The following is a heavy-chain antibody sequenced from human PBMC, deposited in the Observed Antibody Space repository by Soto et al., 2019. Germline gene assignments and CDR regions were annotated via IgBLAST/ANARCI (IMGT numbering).Heavy chain of an antibody. CDR3: ARGDLWFGELRWGY. V-gene: IGHV1-3*01. CDR2: INAGNGNT. D-gene: IGHD3-10*01. CDR1: GYTFTSYA. Sequence: QVQLVQSGAEVKKPGASVKVSCKASGYTFTSYAMHWVRQAPGQRLEWMGWINAGNGNTKYSQKFQGRVTITRDTSASTAYRELSSLRSEDTAVYYCARGDLWFGELRWGYWGQGTLVTVSS. J-gene: IGHJ4*02.